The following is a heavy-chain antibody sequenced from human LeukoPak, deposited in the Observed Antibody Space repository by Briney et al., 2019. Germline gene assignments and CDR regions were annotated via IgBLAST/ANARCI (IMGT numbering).Heavy chain of an antibody. D-gene: IGHD5-18*01. CDR3: ARDPVDGYSHYDY. J-gene: IGHJ4*02. V-gene: IGHV1-2*02. Sequence: VASVKVSCKASGYTLTDYHMIWVRQAPGQGLEWMAWMKPNSGGINYAQEFQGRVTVTRDTSISTAYMELSSLRSDDTAIYYCARDPVDGYSHYDYWGQGTLVTFSS. CDR2: MKPNSGGI. CDR1: GYTLTDYH.